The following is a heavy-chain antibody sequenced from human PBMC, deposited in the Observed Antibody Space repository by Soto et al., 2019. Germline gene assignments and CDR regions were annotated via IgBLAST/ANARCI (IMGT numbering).Heavy chain of an antibody. D-gene: IGHD1-26*01. Sequence: QVQLQESGPGLVKPSGTLSLTCTVSGGSMSSSNWWNWVRQSPGKGLERIGEAHHSGRTNYNPSRKSRVTISVDKSKNHFSLKLSSVTAADTAVYYCARSEATGLDYWGQGTLVTVSS. CDR1: GGSMSSSNW. CDR2: AHHSGRT. J-gene: IGHJ4*02. CDR3: ARSEATGLDY. V-gene: IGHV4-4*02.